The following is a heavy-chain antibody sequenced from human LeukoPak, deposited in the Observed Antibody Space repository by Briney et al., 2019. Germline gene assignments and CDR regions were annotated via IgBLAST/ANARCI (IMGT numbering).Heavy chain of an antibody. CDR1: GFTVDSNY. D-gene: IGHD3-22*01. V-gene: IGHV3-53*01. Sequence: GGSLRLSCAASGFTVDSNYLSWVRQAPGKGLEWVSTIYTGGNTYYAASVKGRFTIYRDFSKNTVFLHMNSLRAEDTAMYYCARGDDSGYYDYFDYWGQGALVTVSS. CDR2: IYTGGNT. J-gene: IGHJ4*02. CDR3: ARGDDSGYYDYFDY.